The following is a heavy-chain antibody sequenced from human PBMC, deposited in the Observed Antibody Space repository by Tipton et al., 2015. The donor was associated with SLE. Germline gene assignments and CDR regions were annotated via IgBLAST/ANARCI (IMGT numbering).Heavy chain of an antibody. CDR2: INPSGGST. V-gene: IGHV1-46*01. CDR1: GYTFTSYD. Sequence: QSGPEVKKPGASVKVSCKASGYTFTSYDINWVRQATGQGLEWMGIINPSGGSTSYAQKFQGRVTMTTDTSTSTAYMELRSLRSDDTAVYYCARDFIVGPTYFDYWGQGTLVTVSS. D-gene: IGHD1-26*01. CDR3: ARDFIVGPTYFDY. J-gene: IGHJ4*02.